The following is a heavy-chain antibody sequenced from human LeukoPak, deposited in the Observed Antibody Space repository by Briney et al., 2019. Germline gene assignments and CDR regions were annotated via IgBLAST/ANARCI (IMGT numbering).Heavy chain of an antibody. CDR1: GLTFSNYW. V-gene: IGHV3-74*01. CDR3: ARDAIRGFNY. J-gene: IGHJ4*02. Sequence: GGSLRLSCVASGLTFSNYWMHWVRQAPGKGLVWVSHIKTDGSIIDYADPVKGRFTISRDNAKNTVYLQMHSLRAEDTAVYYCARDAIRGFNYWGQGILVSVSS. CDR2: IKTDGSII.